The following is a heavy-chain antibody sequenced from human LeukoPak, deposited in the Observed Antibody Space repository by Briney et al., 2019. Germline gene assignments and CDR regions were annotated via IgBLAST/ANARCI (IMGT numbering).Heavy chain of an antibody. D-gene: IGHD3-22*01. CDR2: TWYDGSNK. J-gene: IGHJ6*02. V-gene: IGHV3-33*01. CDR3: ARDRTYYYDSSGDYKPYYYYGMDV. CDR1: GFTFSSYG. Sequence: GGSLRLSCEASGFTFSSYGMHWVRQAPGKRLEWVAVTWYDGSNKYYADSVKGRFTISRDNSKNTLYLQMNSLRAEDTAVYYCARDRTYYYDSSGDYKPYYYYGMDVWGQRTTVTVSS.